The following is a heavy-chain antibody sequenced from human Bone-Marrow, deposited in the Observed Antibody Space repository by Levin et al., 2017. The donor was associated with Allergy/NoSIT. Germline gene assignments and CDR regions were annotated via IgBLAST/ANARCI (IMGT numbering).Heavy chain of an antibody. D-gene: IGHD3-10*01. Sequence: GESLKISCKASGYTFTSYGISWVRQAPGQGLEWMGWISAYNGNTNYAQKLQGRVTMTTDTSTSTAYMELRSLRSDDTAVYYCARVCITMVRGRYYYYYGMDVWGQGTTVTVSS. CDR2: ISAYNGNT. V-gene: IGHV1-18*01. CDR3: ARVCITMVRGRYYYYYGMDV. CDR1: GYTFTSYG. J-gene: IGHJ6*02.